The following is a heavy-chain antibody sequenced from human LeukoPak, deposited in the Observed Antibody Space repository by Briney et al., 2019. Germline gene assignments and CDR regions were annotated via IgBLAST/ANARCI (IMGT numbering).Heavy chain of an antibody. Sequence: SETLSLTCTVSGYSISSGYYWGWIRTPPGKGLEWIGSIYHSGRTFYNPSLKSRVTISVDTSKNQFSLKLSSVTAADTAVYYCARLGGNSYYFDYWGQGTLVTVSS. CDR3: ARLGGNSYYFDY. CDR2: IYHSGRT. J-gene: IGHJ4*02. CDR1: GYSISSGYY. D-gene: IGHD4-23*01. V-gene: IGHV4-38-2*02.